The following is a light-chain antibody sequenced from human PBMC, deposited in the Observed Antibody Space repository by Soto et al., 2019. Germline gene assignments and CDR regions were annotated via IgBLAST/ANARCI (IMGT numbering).Light chain of an antibody. Sequence: EIVLTQSPGTLSLSPGERATLSCRASQSLTSDYLAWYQQKPGQTPRLLMYGASTRADGIPARFTGSGSGTEFTLTISSLQSEDFAVYYCQQYHIWPPWTSGQGTKVELK. J-gene: IGKJ1*01. CDR3: QQYHIWPPWT. CDR2: GAS. CDR1: QSLTSD. V-gene: IGKV3-15*01.